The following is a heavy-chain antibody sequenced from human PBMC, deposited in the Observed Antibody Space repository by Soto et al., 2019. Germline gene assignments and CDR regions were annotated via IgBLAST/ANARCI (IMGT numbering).Heavy chain of an antibody. CDR2: IGTAGDT. V-gene: IGHV3-13*01. J-gene: IGHJ6*03. CDR3: ARTTRNYYYYYMDV. CDR1: GFPFSSYD. Sequence: GGSLRLSCAASGFPFSSYDMHWVRQATGKGLEWVSAIGTAGDTYYPGSVKGRFTISRENAKNSLYLQMNSLRAGDTAVYYCARTTRNYYYYYMDVWGKGTTVTVSS. D-gene: IGHD1-1*01.